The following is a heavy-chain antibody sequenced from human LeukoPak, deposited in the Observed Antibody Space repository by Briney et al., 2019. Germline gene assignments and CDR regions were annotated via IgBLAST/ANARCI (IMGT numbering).Heavy chain of an antibody. J-gene: IGHJ4*02. CDR1: GGSISSYY. CDR3: ARASSSWYFLDY. V-gene: IGHV4-59*01. CDR2: IYYSGST. Sequence: SETLSLTCTVSGGSISSYYWSWLRQPPGKGLEWIGYIYYSGSTNYNPSLKSRVTISVDTSKNQFSLKLSSVTAADTAVYYCARASSSWYFLDYWGQGTLVTVSS. D-gene: IGHD6-13*01.